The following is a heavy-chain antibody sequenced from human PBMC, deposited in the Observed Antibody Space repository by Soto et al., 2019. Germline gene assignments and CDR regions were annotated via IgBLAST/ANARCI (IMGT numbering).Heavy chain of an antibody. Sequence: EVQLLDSGGGLVQPGGSLRLSCAASGFTFSNYAMNWVRQAPGKGLEWVSTISGGGGTTYYADSVKGRFTISRDNSKNTLFLQMNSLRAEDKAVYYCAKVTLRPYYFDYWGPGTLVAVSS. J-gene: IGHJ4*02. CDR1: GFTFSNYA. V-gene: IGHV3-23*01. D-gene: IGHD4-17*01. CDR3: AKVTLRPYYFDY. CDR2: ISGGGGTT.